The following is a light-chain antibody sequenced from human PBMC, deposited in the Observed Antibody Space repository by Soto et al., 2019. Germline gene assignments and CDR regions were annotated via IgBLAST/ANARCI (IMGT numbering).Light chain of an antibody. Sequence: DIQMTQSPSSLSASVGDRVTITCRASQSITTYLNWYQQKPGIAPKLLIYAASSLQSGVPSMFSGSGSGTDFTLTISSLQPEDFATYYCQQSYSVPPTCGQGTKVDIK. V-gene: IGKV1-39*01. CDR3: QQSYSVPPT. J-gene: IGKJ1*01. CDR2: AAS. CDR1: QSITTY.